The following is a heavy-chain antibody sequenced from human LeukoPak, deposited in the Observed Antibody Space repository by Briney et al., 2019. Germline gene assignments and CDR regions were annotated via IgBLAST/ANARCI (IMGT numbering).Heavy chain of an antibody. D-gene: IGHD2-2*02. V-gene: IGHV1-69*05. Sequence: ASVKVSCKASGGTFSSYAISWVRQAPGQGLEWMGGIIPIFGTANYAQKFQGRVTITTDESTSTAYMELSSLRSEDTAVYYCARVGPPVKYCSSTSCYTDFDYWGQGTLVTVSS. CDR1: GGTFSSYA. CDR2: IIPIFGTA. CDR3: ARVGPPVKYCSSTSCYTDFDY. J-gene: IGHJ4*02.